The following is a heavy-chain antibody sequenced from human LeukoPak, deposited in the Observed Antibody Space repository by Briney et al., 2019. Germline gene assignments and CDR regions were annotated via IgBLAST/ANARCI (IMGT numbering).Heavy chain of an antibody. CDR2: ISGSGGST. V-gene: IGHV3-23*01. CDR1: GFTFSSYA. D-gene: IGHD6-19*01. Sequence: PGGSLRLSCAASGFTFSSYAMSWVRQAPGKGLAWVSAISGSGGSTYYADSVKGRFTISRDNSKNTLYLQMNSLRAEDTAVYYCAKGRFIAVAGTGDYWGQGTLVTVSS. CDR3: AKGRFIAVAGTGDY. J-gene: IGHJ4*02.